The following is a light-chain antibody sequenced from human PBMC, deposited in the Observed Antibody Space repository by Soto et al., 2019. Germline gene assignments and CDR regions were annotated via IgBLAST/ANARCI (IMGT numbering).Light chain of an antibody. CDR1: QSVSSN. Sequence: EIVMTQSPATLSVSPGERATLSCRASQSVSSNLDWYQQKPGQAPRLLIYGSSTKATGIPDRFSGSESGTEFTLTISSLQCEDFAVYYCQLYNNWGTFGQGTKVQIK. CDR3: QLYNNWGT. J-gene: IGKJ1*01. V-gene: IGKV3-15*01. CDR2: GSS.